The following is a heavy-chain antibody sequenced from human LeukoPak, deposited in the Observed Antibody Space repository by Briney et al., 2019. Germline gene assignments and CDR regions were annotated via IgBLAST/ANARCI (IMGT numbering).Heavy chain of an antibody. J-gene: IGHJ4*02. CDR2: INPNSGGT. V-gene: IGHV1-2*02. CDR1: GYTFTGYY. D-gene: IGHD4-17*01. Sequence: SVKVSCKASGYTFTGYYMHWVRQAPGQGLEWMGWINPNSGGTNYAQKFQGRVTMTRDTSISTAYMELSRLRSDDTAVSYCARAMTTVTLGDYWGQGTLVTVSS. CDR3: ARAMTTVTLGDY.